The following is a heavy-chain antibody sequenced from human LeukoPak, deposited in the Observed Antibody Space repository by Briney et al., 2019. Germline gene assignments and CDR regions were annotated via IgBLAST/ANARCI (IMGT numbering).Heavy chain of an antibody. D-gene: IGHD3-10*01. CDR1: GYTFTDYH. CDR3: AREGKGGYGSGLNWFDP. J-gene: IGHJ5*02. V-gene: IGHV1-8*02. CDR2: MNPNSGNT. Sequence: ASVKVSCKASGYTFTDYHIHWVRQAPGQGLEWMGWMNPNSGNTDYAQKFQGRVTMTRNTSISTAYMELSSLRSEDTAVYYCAREGKGGYGSGLNWFDPWGQGTLVTVSS.